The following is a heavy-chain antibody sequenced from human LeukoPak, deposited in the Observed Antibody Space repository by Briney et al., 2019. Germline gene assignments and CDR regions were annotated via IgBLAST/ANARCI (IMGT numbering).Heavy chain of an antibody. Sequence: PGGSRRLSCAASGFTFRGYDMNWVRRAPGKGLEWVSYISSSGYSIYYAGSVKGRFTISRDNAKNSLYLQMNSLRAEDTAVYYCARSRSIAGDGFDIWGQGTMVTVSS. CDR2: ISSSGYSI. V-gene: IGHV3-48*03. D-gene: IGHD2-21*01. CDR1: GFTFRGYD. CDR3: ARSRSIAGDGFDI. J-gene: IGHJ3*02.